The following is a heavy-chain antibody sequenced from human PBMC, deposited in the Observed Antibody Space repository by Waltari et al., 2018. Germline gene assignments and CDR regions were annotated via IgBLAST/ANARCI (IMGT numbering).Heavy chain of an antibody. V-gene: IGHV3-64*01. Sequence: EVQLVESGGGLVQPGGSLRLSCAASGFTFSSYAMHWVRQAPGKGLEYVSAISSNGGSTYYANSVKGRFTISRDNSKNTLYLQMGSLRAEDMAVYYCARDPRTGSWYSDYWGQGTLVTVSS. CDR3: ARDPRTGSWYSDY. CDR1: GFTFSSYA. J-gene: IGHJ4*02. CDR2: ISSNGGST. D-gene: IGHD6-13*01.